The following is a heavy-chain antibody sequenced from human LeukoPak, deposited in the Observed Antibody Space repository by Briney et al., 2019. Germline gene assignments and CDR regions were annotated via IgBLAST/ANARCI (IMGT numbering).Heavy chain of an antibody. CDR2: ISSSSSYI. V-gene: IGHV3-21*01. CDR3: ALSNYDSSGYYLY. J-gene: IGHJ4*02. CDR1: GFTFSSYG. Sequence: AGGSLRLSCAASGFTFSSYGMHWVRQAPGKGLEWVSSISSSSSYIYYADSVKGRFTISRDNAKNSLYLQMNSLRAEDTAVYYCALSNYDSSGYYLYWGQGTLVTVSS. D-gene: IGHD3-22*01.